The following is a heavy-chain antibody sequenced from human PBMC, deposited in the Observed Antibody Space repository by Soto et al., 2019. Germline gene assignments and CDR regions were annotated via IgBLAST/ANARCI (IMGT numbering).Heavy chain of an antibody. Sequence: GASVKFSCKASGYAFTDHYIHWVRQAPGQGLEWMGLISPDGGSTRYSQKFQARITMTRDTSTSTVYMELSSLRSEDTAVYYCARAPRGGVIIVITSAQIDYWGQGTLVTVSS. D-gene: IGHD3-3*01. CDR3: ARAPRGGVIIVITSAQIDY. V-gene: IGHV1-46*01. CDR2: ISPDGGST. J-gene: IGHJ4*02. CDR1: GYAFTDHY.